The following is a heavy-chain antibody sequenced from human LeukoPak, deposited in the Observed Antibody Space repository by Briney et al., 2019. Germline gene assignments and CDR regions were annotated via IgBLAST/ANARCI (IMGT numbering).Heavy chain of an antibody. CDR1: GYSFTNYL. V-gene: IGHV5-10-1*01. D-gene: IGHD3-22*01. CDR2: IDTSDSYT. CDR3: ARRDSSGWLFDY. J-gene: IGHJ4*02. Sequence: GESLKISCKGPGYSFTNYLIRWVPQIPGKGPEWMVNIDTSDSYTNYSPPFQGHVTISADKSISTAYLQWSSLKASDTAMYYCARRDSSGWLFDYWGQGTLVTVSS.